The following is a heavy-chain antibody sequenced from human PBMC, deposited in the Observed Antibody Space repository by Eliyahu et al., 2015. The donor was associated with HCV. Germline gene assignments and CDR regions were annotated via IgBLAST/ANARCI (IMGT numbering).Heavy chain of an antibody. V-gene: IGHV4-39*01. CDR2: IYYSGST. D-gene: IGHD4-17*01. CDR3: ASLDFGDFRGHY. CDR1: GGSISXGDYY. Sequence: QLQLQESGPGLVKPSETLSLTCXVSGGSISXGDYYWGWIRQPPGKGLXWIXRIYYSGSTYYNPSLKSRVTMSVDTSNNQFSLRVTSVTVADTAVYYCASLDFGDFRGHYWGQGTLVTVSS. J-gene: IGHJ4*02.